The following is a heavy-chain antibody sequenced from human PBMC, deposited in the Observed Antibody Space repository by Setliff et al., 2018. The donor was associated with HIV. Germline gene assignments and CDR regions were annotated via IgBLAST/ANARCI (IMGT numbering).Heavy chain of an antibody. V-gene: IGHV4-4*07. J-gene: IGHJ4*02. CDR3: ARSSRVNCGGDCYLFDY. CDR2: IQTSGRT. D-gene: IGHD2-21*02. Sequence: PLSLTCTVSGGSISNYYWSWIRQPAGKGLEWIGRIQTSGRTNNNPSLRSRVTMSVDTSKNQFSLILTSVTAADTAVYYCARSSRVNCGGDCYLFDYWGQGTPVTVSS. CDR1: GGSISNYY.